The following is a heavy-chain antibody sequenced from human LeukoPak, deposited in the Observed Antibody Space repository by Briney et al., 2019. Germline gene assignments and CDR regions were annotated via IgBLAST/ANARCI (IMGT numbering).Heavy chain of an antibody. CDR2: IRNDGSND. V-gene: IGHV3-30*02. CDR3: VKGGSSSHNWFDP. CDR1: GFTFSDFG. D-gene: IGHD6-13*01. Sequence: GGSLRLSCAASGFTFSDFGMHWVRQAPGKGLEWVAFIRNDGSNDYYPDSVKGRFTIPRDNSRTTLYLQMHSLRIEDTAVYYCVKGGSSSHNWFDPWGQGILVNVSS. J-gene: IGHJ5*02.